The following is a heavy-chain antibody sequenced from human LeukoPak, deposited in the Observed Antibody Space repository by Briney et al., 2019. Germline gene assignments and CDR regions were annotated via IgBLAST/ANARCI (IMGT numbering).Heavy chain of an antibody. CDR2: ISGSGGST. D-gene: IGHD3-3*01. V-gene: IGHV3-23*01. CDR3: AKDGGDYDFWSGYYGGDY. CDR1: GFTFSSYA. Sequence: PGGSLRLSCAASGFTFSSYAMSWVRQAPGKGLEWVSAISGSGGSTYYADSGKGRFTISRHNSKNTLYLQMNSLRAEDTAVYYCAKDGGDYDFWSGYYGGDYWGQGTLVTVSS. J-gene: IGHJ4*02.